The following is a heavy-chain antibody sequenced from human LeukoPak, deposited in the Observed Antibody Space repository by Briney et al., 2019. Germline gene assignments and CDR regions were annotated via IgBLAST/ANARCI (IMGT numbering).Heavy chain of an antibody. CDR3: ARDIRGPTGFDSSGRDTFDS. Sequence: PGGSLRLSCAASGFTFSNYAMHCVRQAPGKGLEWVAVIFYDGSMKYYADSVKGRFTVSRDNSKNTVYLQMNSLRPEDAAVYYCARDIRGPTGFDSSGRDTFDSWGQGTLVTVSS. CDR1: GFTFSNYA. D-gene: IGHD3-22*01. J-gene: IGHJ4*02. CDR2: IFYDGSMK. V-gene: IGHV3-30*04.